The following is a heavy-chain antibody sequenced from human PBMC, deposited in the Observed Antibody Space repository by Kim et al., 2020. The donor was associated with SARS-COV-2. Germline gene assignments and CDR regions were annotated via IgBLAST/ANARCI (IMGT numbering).Heavy chain of an antibody. J-gene: IGHJ6*02. CDR3: AKLSGALSSLDV. Sequence: TYSPDYVKGRLTITSDNSKNTLYLQMDSLRAEDTAVYYCAKLSGALSSLDVWGQGTTVTVSS. CDR2: T. D-gene: IGHD3-10*01. V-gene: IGHV3-23*01.